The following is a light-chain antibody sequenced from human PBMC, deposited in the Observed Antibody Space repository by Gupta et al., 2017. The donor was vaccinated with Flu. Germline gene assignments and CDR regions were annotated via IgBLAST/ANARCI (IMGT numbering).Light chain of an antibody. Sequence: DIQMTQSPSTLSAFIGDRVTITCRARQSVGRWLAWYQQKAGQAPKLLIYEACRVEDGVPSRFSGSGYGTEFTLTISSRQPDESATYYCQQENSPSGTFGQGTXVEIK. CDR2: EAC. J-gene: IGKJ1*01. CDR3: QQENSPSGT. V-gene: IGKV1-5*03. CDR1: QSVGRW.